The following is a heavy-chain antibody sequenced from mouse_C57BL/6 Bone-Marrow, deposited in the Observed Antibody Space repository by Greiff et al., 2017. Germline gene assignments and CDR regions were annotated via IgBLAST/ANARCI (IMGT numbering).Heavy chain of an antibody. Sequence: VQLQESGAELARPGASVKLSCKASGYTFTSYGISWVKQRPGQGLEWIGEIYPRSGNTYYNEKFKGKATLTADKSSSTAYLELRSLTSEDSAVYFCARGWGGSSPDYWGQGTTLTVSS. V-gene: IGHV1-81*01. J-gene: IGHJ2*01. CDR1: GYTFTSYG. CDR2: IYPRSGNT. CDR3: ARGWGGSSPDY. D-gene: IGHD1-1*01.